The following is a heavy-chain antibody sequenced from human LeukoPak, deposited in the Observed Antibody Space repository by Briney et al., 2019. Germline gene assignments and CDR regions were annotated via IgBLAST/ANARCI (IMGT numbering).Heavy chain of an antibody. J-gene: IGHJ1*01. CDR2: ISSSSSYI. D-gene: IGHD4-17*01. V-gene: IGHV3-21*01. CDR3: ATLPGDHGTKYFQH. CDR1: GFTFSTYS. Sequence: GGSLRLSCAASGFTFSTYSMNWVRQAPGKGLEWVSSISSSSSYIYYADSVKGRFTISRDNAKNSLYLQMNSLRAEDTAVYYCATLPGDHGTKYFQHWGQGTLVTVSS.